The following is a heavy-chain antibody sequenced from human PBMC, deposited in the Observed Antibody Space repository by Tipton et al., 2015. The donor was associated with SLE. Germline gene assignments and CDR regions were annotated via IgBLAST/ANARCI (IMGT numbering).Heavy chain of an antibody. D-gene: IGHD2-2*02. Sequence: TLSLTCTVYGGSISSSSYYWGWIRQPPGKGLEWIGSIYYSGSTYYNPSLKSRVTISVDTSKNQFSLKLSSVTAADTAVYYCATYTPGSFDYWGQGTLVTVSS. J-gene: IGHJ4*02. CDR3: ATYTPGSFDY. V-gene: IGHV4-39*07. CDR2: IYYSGST. CDR1: GGSISSSSYY.